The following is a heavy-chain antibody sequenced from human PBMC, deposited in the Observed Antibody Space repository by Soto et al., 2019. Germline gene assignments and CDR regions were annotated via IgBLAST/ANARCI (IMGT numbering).Heavy chain of an antibody. CDR2: ISNSGGT. V-gene: IGHV4-30-4*01. Sequence: VQLQESGPGLVKPSQTLSLTSTVSGGSVSSGNYYWSWIRPPPGKGLEWVGDISNSGGTYYNQSLRSRLTISEHTSKNQFSPRLSSVTAADTAVYYCARGDYSKYGLDFWGPGTQVTVSS. D-gene: IGHD4-4*01. CDR1: GGSVSSGNYY. J-gene: IGHJ4*02. CDR3: ARGDYSKYGLDF.